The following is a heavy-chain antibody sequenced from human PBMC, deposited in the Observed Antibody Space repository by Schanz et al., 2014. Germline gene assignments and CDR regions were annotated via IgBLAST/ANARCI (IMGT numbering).Heavy chain of an antibody. CDR3: VRAVGPAALHGYWFDP. V-gene: IGHV1-8*02. CDR2: MNPKSGNT. J-gene: IGHJ5*02. Sequence: QVQLVQSGAEVKNPGASVKVSCKASGYTFINSDINWVRQAAGQGLEWMGWMNPKSGNTGYAQKFQGRVTMSRTTSISTADMELSRLIPYDTAIYYCVRAVGPAALHGYWFDPWGQGTLVTVAS. CDR1: GYTFINSD. D-gene: IGHD2-2*01.